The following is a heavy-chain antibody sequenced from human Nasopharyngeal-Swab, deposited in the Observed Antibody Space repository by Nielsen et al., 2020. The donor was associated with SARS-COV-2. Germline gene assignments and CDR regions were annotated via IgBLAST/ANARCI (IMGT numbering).Heavy chain of an antibody. CDR1: GFTFDDYG. V-gene: IGHV3-20*01. CDR3: ARDFPAYYYDSSGPGRAAFDI. D-gene: IGHD3-22*01. J-gene: IGHJ3*02. CDR2: INWNGGST. Sequence: GGSLRLSCAASGFTFDDYGMSWVRQAPGKGLEWVSGINWNGGSTGYADSVKGRFTISRDNAKNSLYLQMNSLRAEDTALYHCARDFPAYYYDSSGPGRAAFDIWGQGTMVTVSS.